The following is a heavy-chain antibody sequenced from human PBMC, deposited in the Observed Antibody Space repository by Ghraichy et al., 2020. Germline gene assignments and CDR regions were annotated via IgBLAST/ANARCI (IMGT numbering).Heavy chain of an antibody. Sequence: SETLSLTCVVYGGSFSTYYWSWIRQSPGKGLGWIGEINRSGSANYNPSLKSRVSISVDTSKNQFSLKLSTVTAAETAVYYCARNQLQNRLDPWGQGTLVTVPS. V-gene: IGHV4-34*01. CDR1: GGSFSTYY. CDR3: ARNQLQNRLDP. J-gene: IGHJ5*02. D-gene: IGHD5-24*01. CDR2: INRSGSA.